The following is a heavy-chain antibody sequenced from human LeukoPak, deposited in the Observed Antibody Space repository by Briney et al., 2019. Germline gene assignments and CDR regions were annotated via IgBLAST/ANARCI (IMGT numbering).Heavy chain of an antibody. V-gene: IGHV3-48*03. Sequence: PGVSLTLSCAASGFTFSSYEMNWVRQAPGKGLEGVSYISSSGSTIYYADSVKGRFTISRDNAKNSLYLQMSSLRAEDTAVYYCAKMADGMDVWGQGPTVTVSS. CDR2: ISSSGSTI. CDR1: GFTFSSYE. CDR3: AKMADGMDV. D-gene: IGHD5-24*01. J-gene: IGHJ6*02.